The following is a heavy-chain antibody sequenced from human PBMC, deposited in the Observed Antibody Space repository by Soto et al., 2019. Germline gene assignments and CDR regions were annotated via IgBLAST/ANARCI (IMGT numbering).Heavy chain of an antibody. Sequence: QVQLVQSGAEVKKPGASVKVSCTASGYTFTDYYIHWVRQAPGQGLEWMGIINPTDGSTSYPQKFQDRVTMTRDTSTSSVYMELSSLTSEDTAIYYCARDTRGTARRFDYWGQGTLVTVSS. D-gene: IGHD3-16*01. CDR1: GYTFTDYY. J-gene: IGHJ4*02. V-gene: IGHV1-46*01. CDR2: INPTDGST. CDR3: ARDTRGTARRFDY.